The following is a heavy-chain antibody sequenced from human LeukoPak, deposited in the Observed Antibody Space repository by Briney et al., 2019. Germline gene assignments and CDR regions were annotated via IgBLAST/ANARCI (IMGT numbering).Heavy chain of an antibody. CDR1: GFTFSDAW. D-gene: IGHD2-15*01. CDR2: IKSKSDGGTI. J-gene: IGHJ4*02. V-gene: IGHV3-15*01. CDR3: TTRRQDGW. Sequence: SGGSLRLSCVGSGFTFSDAWMSWVRQAPGKGLEWVGRIKSKSDGGTIDYAAPVKGRFTISRDDSRNTLYLQMNSLKTEDTAVYYCTTRRQDGWWGQGTLVTVS.